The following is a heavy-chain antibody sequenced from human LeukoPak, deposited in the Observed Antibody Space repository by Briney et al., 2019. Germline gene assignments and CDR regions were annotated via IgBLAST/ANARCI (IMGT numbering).Heavy chain of an antibody. D-gene: IGHD1-1*01. CDR3: ARSLAHDAFGI. CDR1: GGTFSSYA. CDR2: IIPIFGTA. V-gene: IGHV1-69*13. Sequence: ASVTVSCKASGGTFSSYAISWVRQAPGQGLEWMGGIIPIFGTANYAXKFQGRVTITADESTSTAYMELSSLRSEDTAVYYCARSLAHDAFGIWGQGTMVTVSS. J-gene: IGHJ3*02.